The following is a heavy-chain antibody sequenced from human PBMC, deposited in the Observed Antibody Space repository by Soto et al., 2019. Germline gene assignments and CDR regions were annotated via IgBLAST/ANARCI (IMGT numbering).Heavy chain of an antibody. CDR2: ISYDGSNK. J-gene: IGHJ6*02. CDR1: GFTFSSYG. CDR3: AKDDVYCTNGVCARGYYYYGMDV. D-gene: IGHD2-8*01. Sequence: QVQLVESGGGVVQPGRSLRLSCAASGFTFSSYGMHWVRQAPGKGLEWVAVISYDGSNKYYADSVKGRFTISRDNSKNKLYLQMNSLRAEDTAVYYCAKDDVYCTNGVCARGYYYYGMDVWGQGTTVTVSS. V-gene: IGHV3-30*18.